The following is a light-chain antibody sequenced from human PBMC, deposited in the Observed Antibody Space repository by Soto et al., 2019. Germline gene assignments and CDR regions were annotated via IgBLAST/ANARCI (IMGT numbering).Light chain of an antibody. CDR3: QQRTNWLMYT. J-gene: IGKJ2*01. V-gene: IGKV3-11*01. CDR1: QSVNSY. Sequence: EFVLTQSPATLSLSPGERATLSCRASQSVNSYLAWYQQKPGQAPRLLIYDASNRATGVPARFSGSGSGTDFTLTISSLEPEDFAFYYCQQRTNWLMYTFGQGTKLEIK. CDR2: DAS.